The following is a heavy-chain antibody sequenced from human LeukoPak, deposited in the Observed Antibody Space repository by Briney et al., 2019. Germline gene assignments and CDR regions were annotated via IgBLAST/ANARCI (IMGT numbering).Heavy chain of an antibody. CDR3: ARTYYDLLTGFYSDY. D-gene: IGHD3-9*01. J-gene: IGHJ4*02. CDR1: GGSVNRYY. Sequence: PSETLSLTCTVSGGSVNRYYWSWVRQPPGKGLEWIGYIYYTGSTNYNPSLKSRVTISVDTSKKYFSLRLSSVTAEDTAVYYCARTYYDLLTGFYSDYWGQGTLVTVSS. V-gene: IGHV4-59*02. CDR2: IYYTGST.